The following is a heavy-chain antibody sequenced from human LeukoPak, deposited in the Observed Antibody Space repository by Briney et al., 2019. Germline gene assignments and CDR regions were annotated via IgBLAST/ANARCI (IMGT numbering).Heavy chain of an antibody. V-gene: IGHV3-23*01. J-gene: IGHJ4*02. CDR2: ISGSGGST. D-gene: IGHD6-6*01. CDR3: AKSPRYSSSSGFDY. Sequence: GESLRLSCAASGFTFSSYAMSWVRQAPGKGLEWVSAISGSGGSTYYADSVKGRFTISRDNSKNKLYLQMNSLRAQDTAVYYCAKSPRYSSSSGFDYWGQGTLVTVSS. CDR1: GFTFSSYA.